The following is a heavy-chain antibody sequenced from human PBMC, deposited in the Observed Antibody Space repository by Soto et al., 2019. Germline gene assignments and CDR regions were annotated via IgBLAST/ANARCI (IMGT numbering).Heavy chain of an antibody. CDR2: IIPIFGTA. CDR3: AVANYDFWSGYPIYYYYGMDV. Sequence: QVQLVQSGAEVKKPGSSVKVSCKASGGTFSSYAISWVRQAPGQGLEWMGGIIPIFGTANYAQKFQGRVTITADESTSTAYMELNSLRSEDTAVYYCAVANYDFWSGYPIYYYYGMDVWGQGTTVTVSS. V-gene: IGHV1-69*01. D-gene: IGHD3-3*01. J-gene: IGHJ6*02. CDR1: GGTFSSYA.